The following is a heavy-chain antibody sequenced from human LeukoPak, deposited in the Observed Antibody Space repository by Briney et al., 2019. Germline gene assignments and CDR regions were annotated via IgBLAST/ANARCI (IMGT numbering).Heavy chain of an antibody. V-gene: IGHV3-7*01. J-gene: IGHJ4*02. D-gene: IGHD2-8*01. CDR3: ARVMGTYHPIDY. CDR1: GFTFSSYW. CDR2: IKQDGSEK. Sequence: GGSLRLSCAASGFTFSSYWVSWVRQAPGKGLEWVANIKQDGSEKYYVDSVKGRFTISRDNAKNSLYLQMNSLRAEDTAVYYCARVMGTYHPIDYWGQGTLVTVSS.